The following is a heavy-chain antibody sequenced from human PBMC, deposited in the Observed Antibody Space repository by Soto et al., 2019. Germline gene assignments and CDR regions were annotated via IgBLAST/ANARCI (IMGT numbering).Heavy chain of an antibody. J-gene: IGHJ6*02. D-gene: IGHD3-3*01. CDR3: ARGHRPTTIFGVVPRYYYGMDV. CDR1: GGTFSSYA. Sequence: ASVKVSCKASGGTFSSYAISWVRQAPGQGLEWMGGIIPIFGTANYAQKFQGRVTITADESTSTAYMELSSLRSEDTAVYYCARGHRPTTIFGVVPRYYYGMDVWGQGTTVTV. V-gene: IGHV1-69*13. CDR2: IIPIFGTA.